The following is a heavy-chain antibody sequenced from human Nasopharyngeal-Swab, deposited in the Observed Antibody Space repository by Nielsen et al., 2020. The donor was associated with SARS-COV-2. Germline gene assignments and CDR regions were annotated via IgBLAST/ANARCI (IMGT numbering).Heavy chain of an antibody. CDR1: GFTFSSYW. J-gene: IGHJ6*02. CDR2: IKQDGCET. Sequence: GESLKISCAASGFTFSSYWMSWVRQAPGKGLEWVANIKQDGCETYYVDSVKGRFTISRDNAKNSLYLQMNSLRAEETAVYYCARDVIGYCTNGVCCAVGRYGMDVWGQGTTVTVSS. V-gene: IGHV3-7*01. CDR3: ARDVIGYCTNGVCCAVGRYGMDV. D-gene: IGHD2-8*01.